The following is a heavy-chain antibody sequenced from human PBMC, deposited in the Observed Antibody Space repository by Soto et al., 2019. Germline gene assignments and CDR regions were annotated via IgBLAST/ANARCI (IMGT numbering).Heavy chain of an antibody. CDR2: IIPILGIA. Sequence: SVKVSCKASGGTFSSYTISWVRQAPGQGLEWMGRIIPILGIANYAQKFQGRVTITADKSTSTAYMELSSLRSEDTAVYYCARENRFLEWLLSLSYYYYGMDVWGQGTTVTVSS. CDR3: ARENRFLEWLLSLSYYYYGMDV. CDR1: GGTFSSYT. D-gene: IGHD3-3*01. V-gene: IGHV1-69*04. J-gene: IGHJ6*02.